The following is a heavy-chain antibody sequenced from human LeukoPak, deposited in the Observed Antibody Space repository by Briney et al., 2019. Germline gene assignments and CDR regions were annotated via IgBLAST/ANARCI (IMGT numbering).Heavy chain of an antibody. J-gene: IGHJ4*02. CDR3: VKPGGRRRVNWCYHFEY. V-gene: IGHV3-30*02. CDR1: GFSFNTYG. D-gene: IGHD2-8*01. CDR2: IRYDGNDY. Sequence: GGSLRLSCVASGFSFNTYGMHWVRQAPGKGLEWVAFIRYDGNDYYYADSVKGRFTISRDNDMNTVYLQMSSLRPADTAVCHCVKPGGRRRVNWCYHFEYWAQGTLVTVSS.